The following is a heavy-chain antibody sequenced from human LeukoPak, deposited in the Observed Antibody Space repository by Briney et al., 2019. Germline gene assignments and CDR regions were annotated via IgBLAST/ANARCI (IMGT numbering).Heavy chain of an antibody. CDR3: ARDPPPYSGSYLYYFDY. D-gene: IGHD1-26*01. J-gene: IGHJ4*02. CDR1: GFTFSSYS. V-gene: IGHV3-48*04. Sequence: PGGSLRLSCAASGFTFSSYSMNWVRQAPGKGLEWVSYISSSGSTIYYADSVKGRFTISRDNAKNSLYLQMNSLRAEDTAVYYCARDPPPYSGSYLYYFDYWGQGTLVTVSS. CDR2: ISSSGSTI.